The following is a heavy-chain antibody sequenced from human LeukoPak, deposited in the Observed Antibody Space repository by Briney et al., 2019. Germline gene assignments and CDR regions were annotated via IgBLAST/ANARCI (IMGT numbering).Heavy chain of an antibody. CDR3: ARDRGGYYYGDDAFDI. CDR1: GGSISSGGYY. V-gene: IGHV4-61*02. Sequence: PSETLSLTCTVSGGSISSGGYYWSWIRQPAGKGLEWIGRIYTSGSTNYNPSLKSRVTMSVDTSKNQFSLKLSSVTAADTAVYYCARDRGGYYYGDDAFDIWGQGTMVTVSS. D-gene: IGHD3-22*01. CDR2: IYTSGST. J-gene: IGHJ3*02.